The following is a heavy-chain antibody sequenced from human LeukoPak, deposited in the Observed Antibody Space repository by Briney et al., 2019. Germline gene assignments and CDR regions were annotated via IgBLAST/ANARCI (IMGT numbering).Heavy chain of an antibody. CDR2: ISYDGSNK. CDR1: GFTFSSYA. V-gene: IGHV3-30*01. J-gene: IGHJ4*02. Sequence: SRSLRLSCAASGFTFSSYAMHWVRQAPGKGLEWVAVISYDGSNKYYADSVKGRFTISRDNSKNTLYLQMNSLRAEDTAVYYCARGVEMATIRTNIFDYWGQGTLVTVSS. CDR3: ARGVEMATIRTNIFDY. D-gene: IGHD5-24*01.